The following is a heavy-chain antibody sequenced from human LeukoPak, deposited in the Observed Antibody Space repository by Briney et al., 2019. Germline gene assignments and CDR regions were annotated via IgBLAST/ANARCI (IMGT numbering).Heavy chain of an antibody. V-gene: IGHV3-23*01. J-gene: IGHJ4*02. CDR2: ISGSGGST. CDR1: GFTFSSYS. CDR3: AKSSQLLLPELDY. Sequence: GGSLRLSCAASGFTFSSYSMSWVRQAPGKGLEWVSAISGSGGSTYYADSVQVRFTISRDNSKNTLYLQMNSMRAEDTAVDYCAKSSQLLLPELDYWGQGTLVTVSS. D-gene: IGHD2-2*01.